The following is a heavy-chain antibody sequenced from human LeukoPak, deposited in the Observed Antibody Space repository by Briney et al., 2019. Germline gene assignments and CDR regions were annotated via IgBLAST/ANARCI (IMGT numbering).Heavy chain of an antibody. CDR2: IYYTGNT. CDR3: ARVTTAMVLDYYYYYYMDV. J-gene: IGHJ6*03. D-gene: IGHD5-18*01. V-gene: IGHV4-39*07. CDR1: GVSISSSYSY. Sequence: SETLSLTCTVSGVSISSSYSYWGWIRQPPGMGLEWIGSIYYTGNTYYNASLKSQVSISIDTSKNQFSLKLSSVTAADTAVYYCARVTTAMVLDYYYYYYMDVWGKGTTVTISS.